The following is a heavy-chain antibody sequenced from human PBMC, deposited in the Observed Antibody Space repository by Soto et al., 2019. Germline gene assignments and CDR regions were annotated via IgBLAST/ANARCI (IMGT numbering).Heavy chain of an antibody. V-gene: IGHV4-39*01. CDR2: IYYTGST. CDR3: ATPWLGDGDY. D-gene: IGHD3-10*01. J-gene: IGHJ4*02. Sequence: QLQLQESGPGLVKPSETLSLTCTVSGGSISSSSYYWGWIRQPPGKGLEWVGSIYYTGSTHYNPSLKSRVTISVDTSKNQFSLKLSSVTAADTAVYYCATPWLGDGDYWGQGTLVTVSS. CDR1: GGSISSSSYY.